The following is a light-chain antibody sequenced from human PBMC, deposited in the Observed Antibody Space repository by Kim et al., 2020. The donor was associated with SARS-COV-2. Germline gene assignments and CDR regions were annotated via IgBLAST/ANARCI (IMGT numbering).Light chain of an antibody. CDR1: QGIYKY. V-gene: IGKV1-27*01. J-gene: IGKJ2*01. CDR3: QKYDSAPYT. CDR2: AAS. Sequence: DIQMTQSPSSLSASVGDRVTITCRASQGIYKYLAWYQQKPGEVPKLLIYAASTLQSGVPSRFRGSGSGTYFTLTISSLQPEDVATYYCQKYDSAPYTFGQGTKPEI.